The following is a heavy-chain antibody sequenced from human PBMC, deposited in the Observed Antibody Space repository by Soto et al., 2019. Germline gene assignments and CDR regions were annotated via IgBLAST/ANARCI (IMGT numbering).Heavy chain of an antibody. CDR1: GGSISSSNW. CDR2: IWHSGTT. J-gene: IGHJ4*02. CDR3: TYAVAASALDFDY. V-gene: IGHV4-4*02. D-gene: IGHD6-13*01. Sequence: QVRLQESGPGLVKPSGTLSLTCAVSGGSISSSNWWNWVRQSPGKGLEWVGEIWHSGTTNYNPSLKSRVXXSXDXXKNSFSLRLTSVTAADTAVYYCTYAVAASALDFDYWGQGTLVTVSS.